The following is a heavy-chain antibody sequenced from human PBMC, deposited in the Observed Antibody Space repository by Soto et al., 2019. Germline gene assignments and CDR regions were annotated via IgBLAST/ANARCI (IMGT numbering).Heavy chain of an antibody. CDR1: GFTFSSYA. D-gene: IGHD3-3*01. CDR2: ISYDGSNK. J-gene: IGHJ6*02. V-gene: IGHV3-30-3*01. CDR3: ARDLRARITIFGVVPYYYYGMDV. Sequence: GGSLRLSCAASGFTFSSYAMHWVRQAPGKGLEWVAVISYDGSNKYYADSVKCRFTISRDNSKNTLYLQMNSLRAEDTAVYYCARDLRARITIFGVVPYYYYGMDVWGQGTTVTVSS.